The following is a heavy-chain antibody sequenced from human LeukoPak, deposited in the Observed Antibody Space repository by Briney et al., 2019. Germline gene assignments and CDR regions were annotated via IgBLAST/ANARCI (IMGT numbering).Heavy chain of an antibody. CDR1: GGSISGGGYS. D-gene: IGHD2-2*01. J-gene: IGHJ5*02. CDR3: ARGVVVVPAAIPWFDP. CDR2: IYHSGST. Sequence: SETLSLTCAVSGGSISGGGYSWSWIRQPPGKGLEWIGYIYHSGSTYYNPSLKSRVTISVDRSKNQFSLKLSSVTAADTAVYYCARGVVVVPAAIPWFDPWGQGTLVTVSS. V-gene: IGHV4-30-2*01.